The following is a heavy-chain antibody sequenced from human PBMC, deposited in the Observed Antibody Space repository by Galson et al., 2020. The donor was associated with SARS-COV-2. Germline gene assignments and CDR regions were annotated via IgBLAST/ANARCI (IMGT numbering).Heavy chain of an antibody. CDR3: ARRRYYDSSGSWGYYYYYYMDV. CDR2: IYPGDSDT. V-gene: IGHV5-51*01. Sequence: HGESLKISCKGSGYSFTSYWIGWVRQMPGKGLEWMGIIYPGDSDTRYSPSFQGQVTISADKSISTAYLQWSSLKASDTAMYYCARRRYYDSSGSWGYYYYYYMDVWGKGTTVTVSS. CDR1: GYSFTSYW. J-gene: IGHJ6*03. D-gene: IGHD3-22*01.